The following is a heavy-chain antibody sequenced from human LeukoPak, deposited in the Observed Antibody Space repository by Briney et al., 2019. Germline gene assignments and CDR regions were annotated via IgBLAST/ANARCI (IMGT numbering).Heavy chain of an antibody. CDR1: GGSISSYY. D-gene: IGHD5-18*01. J-gene: IGHJ4*02. CDR3: ARENDRYGRIDY. V-gene: IGHV4-59*01. Sequence: PSETLSLTCTVSGGSISSYYWSWVRQPPGKGLEWIGYMSYSGSTDYNPSLKSRVIISIDTSKNQFSLRLSSVTAADTAVYYCARENDRYGRIDYWGQGTQVTVSS. CDR2: MSYSGST.